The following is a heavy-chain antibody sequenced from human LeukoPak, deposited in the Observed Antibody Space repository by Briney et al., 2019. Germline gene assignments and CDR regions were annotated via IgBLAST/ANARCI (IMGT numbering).Heavy chain of an antibody. CDR2: FDPEDGET. CDR3: ATGIFRIAAAGTGAFDY. D-gene: IGHD6-13*01. V-gene: IGHV1-24*01. Sequence: GASVKVSCKVSGYTLTELSMHWVRQAPGKGLEWMGGFDPEDGETIHAQKFQGRVTMTEDTSTDTAYMELSSLRSEDTAVYYCATGIFRIAAAGTGAFDYWGQGTLVTVSS. CDR1: GYTLTELS. J-gene: IGHJ4*02.